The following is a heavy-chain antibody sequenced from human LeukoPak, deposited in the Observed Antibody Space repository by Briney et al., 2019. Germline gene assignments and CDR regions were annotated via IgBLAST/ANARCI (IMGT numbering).Heavy chain of an antibody. D-gene: IGHD6-6*01. Sequence: PGGSLRLSCAASGFTFSVHEMNWVRHAPGKGLGWLSYISDSGRTIYYADSVDGRFTISRDNAKNSLFLQMNSLRVEDTAVYFCARGSHYFDFWGQGTPVTVSS. V-gene: IGHV3-48*03. CDR1: GFTFSVHE. J-gene: IGHJ4*02. CDR2: ISDSGRTI. CDR3: ARGSHYFDF.